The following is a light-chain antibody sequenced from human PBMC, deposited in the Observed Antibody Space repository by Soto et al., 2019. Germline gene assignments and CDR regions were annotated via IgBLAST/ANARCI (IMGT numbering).Light chain of an antibody. J-gene: IGKJ5*01. CDR1: QSVSSSY. Sequence: EMVLTQSPGTLSLSPGERATLSCRASQSVSSSYLAWYQQKPGQAPRLLIYDASNRATGIPARFSGSGSGTEFTLTISSLQSEDFALYYCQQYNNWPITFGQGTRLEIK. CDR2: DAS. CDR3: QQYNNWPIT. V-gene: IGKV3D-15*01.